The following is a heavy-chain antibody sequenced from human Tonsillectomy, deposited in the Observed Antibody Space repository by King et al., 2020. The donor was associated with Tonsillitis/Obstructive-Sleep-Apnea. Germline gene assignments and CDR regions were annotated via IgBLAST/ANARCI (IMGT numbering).Heavy chain of an antibody. V-gene: IGHV1-69*01. Sequence: QLVQSGAEVKKPGSSVKVSCKASGGTFSSYAISWVRQAPGQGLEWMGGIIPIFGTANYAQKFPGRVTITADESTSTAYIGLSSLRSEDTAVYYCARDPRAANDAFDIWGQGTMVTVSS. D-gene: IGHD6-13*01. CDR1: GGTFSSYA. CDR3: ARDPRAANDAFDI. J-gene: IGHJ3*02. CDR2: IIPIFGTA.